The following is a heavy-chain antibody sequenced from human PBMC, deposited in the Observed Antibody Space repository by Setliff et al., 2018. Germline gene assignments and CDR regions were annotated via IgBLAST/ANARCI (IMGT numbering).Heavy chain of an antibody. CDR1: GFTFSDYA. V-gene: IGHV3-23*01. J-gene: IGHJ4*01. CDR3: VKGTNVVMVYTGFDH. Sequence: GGSLRLSCAASGFTFSDYAMSWVRQAPGKGLEWVSTISGSAGSIQLADSVKGRFTISRDNSKNTLFLQMSSLRAADTAVYYCVKGTNVVMVYTGFDHWGQGTLVTVSS. D-gene: IGHD2-8*01. CDR2: ISGSAGSI.